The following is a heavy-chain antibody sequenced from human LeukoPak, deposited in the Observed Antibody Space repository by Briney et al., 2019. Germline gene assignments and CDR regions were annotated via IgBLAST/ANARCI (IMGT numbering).Heavy chain of an antibody. CDR1: GFTFSSYG. J-gene: IGHJ6*02. CDR3: ARGYDSSGYYYRYYGMDV. CDR2: IWYDGSNK. Sequence: GGSLRLSCAASGFTFSSYGMHWVRQAPGKGLEWVAVIWYDGSNKYYADSVKGRFTISRDNSKNTLYLQMNSLRAEDTAVYYCARGYDSSGYYYRYYGMDVWGQGTTVTVSS. D-gene: IGHD3-22*01. V-gene: IGHV3-33*01.